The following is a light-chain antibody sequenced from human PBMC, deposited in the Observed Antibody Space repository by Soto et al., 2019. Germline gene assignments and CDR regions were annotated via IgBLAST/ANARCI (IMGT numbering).Light chain of an antibody. CDR2: ATS. J-gene: IGKJ4*01. CDR1: QGISSY. V-gene: IGKV1D-8*03. Sequence: VIWMTQSPSLLSASTGYRFTISCLMSQGISSYLALYQQRPGKAPTALIHATSTLQSGVSSRFSGSGSDTDFTLTIASLQHDDFATYFGQQTFRSPLTFGGGTKVDIK. CDR3: QQTFRSPLT.